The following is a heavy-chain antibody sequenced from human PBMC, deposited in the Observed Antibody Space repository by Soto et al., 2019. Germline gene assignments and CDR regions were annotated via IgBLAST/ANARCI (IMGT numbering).Heavy chain of an antibody. D-gene: IGHD4-17*01. J-gene: IGHJ4*02. CDR3: ARGTQLTTVTTTYFEY. Sequence: SETLSLTCTVSGGSISSYYWSWIRQRPGRGLEWIGYIYYSGSTNYNPSLKSRVTISVDTSKNQFSLKLSSVTAADTAVYYCARGTQLTTVTTTYFEYWGRGTLVTVSS. V-gene: IGHV4-59*08. CDR1: GGSISSYY. CDR2: IYYSGST.